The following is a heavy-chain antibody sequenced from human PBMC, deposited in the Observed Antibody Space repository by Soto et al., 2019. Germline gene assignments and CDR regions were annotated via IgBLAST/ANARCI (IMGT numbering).Heavy chain of an antibody. CDR3: ARKRGFVVRRYFDY. CDR1: GGSISSYY. V-gene: IGHV4-59*01. CDR2: IYYSGST. J-gene: IGHJ4*02. Sequence: QVQLQESGPGLVKPSETLSLTCTVSGGSISSYYWSWIRQPPGKGLEWIGYIYYSGSTNYNPSLKSRVTRSVDTSKNQFSLKLSSVTAADTAVYYCARKRGFVVRRYFDYWGQGTLVTVSS. D-gene: IGHD2-15*01.